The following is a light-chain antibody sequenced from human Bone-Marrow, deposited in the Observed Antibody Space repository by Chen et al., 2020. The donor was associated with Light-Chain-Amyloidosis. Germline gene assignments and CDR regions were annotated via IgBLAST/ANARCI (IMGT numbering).Light chain of an antibody. V-gene: IGLV2-14*01. CDR1: SGDVGGDNH. CDR2: EVT. J-gene: IGLJ1*01. CDR3: SSYTITNTLV. Sequence: QPALTQPASVYGSPGQSITISCTGTSGDVGGDNHVSWYQQHPDKAPKLMIYEVTNRPSWVPDRFSGSKSDNTASLTISGLQTEDEADYFCSSYTITNTLVFGSGTRVTVL.